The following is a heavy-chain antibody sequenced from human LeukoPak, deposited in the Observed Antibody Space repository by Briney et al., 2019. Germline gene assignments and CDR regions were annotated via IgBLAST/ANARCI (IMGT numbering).Heavy chain of an antibody. V-gene: IGHV3-9*01. J-gene: IGHJ4*02. D-gene: IGHD2-2*01. CDR2: ISWNSGSI. CDR1: GFTFDDYA. Sequence: GGSLRLSCAASGFTFDDYAMHWVRQAPGKGLEWVSGISWNSGSIGYADSVKGRFTISRDNAKNSLYLQMNSLRAEDTAVYYCARDDRRVVPAGIWGQGTLVTVSS. CDR3: ARDDRRVVPAGI.